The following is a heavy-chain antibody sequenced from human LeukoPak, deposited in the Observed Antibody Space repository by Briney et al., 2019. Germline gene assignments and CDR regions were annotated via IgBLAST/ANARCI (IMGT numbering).Heavy chain of an antibody. CDR3: ARVLEWELLLDY. V-gene: IGHV3-30*03. CDR2: ISYDERDQ. CDR1: GFSFSDYA. J-gene: IGHJ4*02. D-gene: IGHD1-26*01. Sequence: TGGSLRLSCAASGFSFSDYAIHWVRQAPGQGLQWVASISYDERDQFYADSVKGRFTLSRDNSKNTLYLHIHSLRTEDTAVYYCARVLEWELLLDYWGQGTLVTVSS.